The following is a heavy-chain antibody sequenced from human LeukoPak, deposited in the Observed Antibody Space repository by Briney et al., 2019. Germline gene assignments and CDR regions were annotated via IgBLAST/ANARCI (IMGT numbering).Heavy chain of an antibody. CDR1: GFTFSSYA. CDR2: ISYDGSNK. Sequence: GGSLRLSCAASGFTFSSYAMHWVRQAPGKGLEWVAVISYDGSNKYYADSVKGRFTISRDNSKNTLYLQMNSLRAEDTAMHYCARAWDGFWGQGTLVTVSS. V-gene: IGHV3-30-3*01. D-gene: IGHD1-26*01. J-gene: IGHJ4*02. CDR3: ARAWDGF.